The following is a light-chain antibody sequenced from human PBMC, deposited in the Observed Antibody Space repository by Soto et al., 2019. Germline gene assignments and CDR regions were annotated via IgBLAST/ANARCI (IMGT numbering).Light chain of an antibody. CDR3: QQYNTYST. J-gene: IGKJ2*01. V-gene: IGKV1-5*01. CDR1: QSISAW. CDR2: DAS. Sequence: DIQMTQSPSTLSASVGDRVTIACRASQSISAWLAWYQQKPGQAPKLLIFDASTLAGGVPSRFSGSGSGTEFTLTISSLQPDDFATYYCQQYNTYSTFGQGTKLEIK.